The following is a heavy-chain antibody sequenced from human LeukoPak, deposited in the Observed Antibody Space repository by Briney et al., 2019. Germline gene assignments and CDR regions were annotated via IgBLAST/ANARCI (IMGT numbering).Heavy chain of an antibody. D-gene: IGHD3-22*01. Sequence: QTGGSLRLSCAASGFTFRSHGMHWVRQAPGKGLEWVAFIWYDGSNKYYTDSVKGRFTISRDNSKNTLYLQMNSLRAEDTAVYYCAKSYYDLAYYFDYWGQGTLVTVSS. J-gene: IGHJ4*02. CDR2: IWYDGSNK. CDR3: AKSYYDLAYYFDY. CDR1: GFTFRSHG. V-gene: IGHV3-30*02.